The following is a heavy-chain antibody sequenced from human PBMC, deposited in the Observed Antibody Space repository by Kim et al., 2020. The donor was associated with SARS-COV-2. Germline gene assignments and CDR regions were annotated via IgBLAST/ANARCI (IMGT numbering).Heavy chain of an antibody. Sequence: ASVKVSCKASGYTFTSYAMHWVRQAPGQRLEWMGWINDGNGNTRYSQKFQGRVTITRDTSASTAYMELSSLRSEDTDVYYCARDWEAASGTWWFDPWRQG. D-gene: IGHD1-1*01. CDR2: INDGNGNT. J-gene: IGHJ5*02. V-gene: IGHV1-3*01. CDR3: ARDWEAASGTWWFDP. CDR1: GYTFTSYA.